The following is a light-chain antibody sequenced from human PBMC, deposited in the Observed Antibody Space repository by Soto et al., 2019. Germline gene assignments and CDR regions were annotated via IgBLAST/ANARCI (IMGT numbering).Light chain of an antibody. CDR1: QSVSSY. CDR3: QHRSNWPLFT. V-gene: IGKV3-11*01. J-gene: IGKJ3*01. CDR2: DAS. Sequence: EIVLTQSPATLSLSPGERATLSCRASQSVSSYLAWYQQKPGQAPRLLIYDASNRATGIPARFSGSGSGTDITLTISSLEPEDFAVYYCQHRSNWPLFTFGPGTKVDI.